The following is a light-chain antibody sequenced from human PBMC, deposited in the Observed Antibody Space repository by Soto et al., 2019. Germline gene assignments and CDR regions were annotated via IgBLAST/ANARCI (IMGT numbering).Light chain of an antibody. J-gene: IGKJ1*01. CDR1: QSVSSN. V-gene: IGKV3-15*01. CDR3: QQYNNSPPWT. CDR2: GAS. Sequence: EIVMTQSPATLSVSPGERATLSCRASQSVSSNLAWYQQKPGQAPRLLIYGASTRATGISARFSGSGSGTEFTLTISSLQSEDFAVYYCQQYNNSPPWTFGQGTKVEIK.